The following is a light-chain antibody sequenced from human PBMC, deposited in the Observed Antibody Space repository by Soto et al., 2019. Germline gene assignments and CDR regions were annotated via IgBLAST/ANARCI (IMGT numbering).Light chain of an antibody. J-gene: IGLJ1*01. CDR2: EVS. V-gene: IGLV2-14*01. Sequence: QSVLTQPASVSGSPGQSITISCTGTSSDVGGYNYVSWYQQHPGKAPNRMIYEVSNRPSGVSNRFSDTKYGNTASLTISGLQAEDEAVYYCSSYTSSSIDYVFGTGTKLTVL. CDR3: SSYTSSSIDYV. CDR1: SSDVGGYNY.